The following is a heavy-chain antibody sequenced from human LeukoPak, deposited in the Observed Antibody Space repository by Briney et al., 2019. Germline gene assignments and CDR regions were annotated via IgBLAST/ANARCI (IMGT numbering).Heavy chain of an antibody. Sequence: GSSVKVSCKASGGTFSSYAISWVRQAPGQGLEWMGGIIPIFGTANYAQKFQGRVTITADESTSTAYMELSSLRSEDTAVYYCARGVLYCNSTSCYRWFDPWGQGTLVTVSS. V-gene: IGHV1-69*01. D-gene: IGHD2-2*01. J-gene: IGHJ5*02. CDR3: ARGVLYCNSTSCYRWFDP. CDR2: IIPIFGTA. CDR1: GGTFSSYA.